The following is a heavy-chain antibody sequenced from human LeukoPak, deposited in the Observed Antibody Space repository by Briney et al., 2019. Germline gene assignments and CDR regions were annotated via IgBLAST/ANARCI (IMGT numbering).Heavy chain of an antibody. CDR1: GVSISSYY. CDR3: ARHASIAAAGMLVGYTSPNWFDP. V-gene: IGHV4-59*08. Sequence: PSETLSLTCTVSGVSISSYYWSWIRQPPGKGLEWIGYIYYSGSTNYNPSLKSRVTISVDTSKNQFSLKLSSVTAADTAVYYCARHASIAAAGMLVGYTSPNWFDPWGQGTLVTVSS. J-gene: IGHJ5*02. CDR2: IYYSGST. D-gene: IGHD6-13*01.